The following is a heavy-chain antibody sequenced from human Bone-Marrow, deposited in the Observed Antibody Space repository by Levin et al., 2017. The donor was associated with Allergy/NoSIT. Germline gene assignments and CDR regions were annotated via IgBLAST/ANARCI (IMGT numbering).Heavy chain of an antibody. V-gene: IGHV1-8*01. J-gene: IGHJ5*02. D-gene: IGHD2-15*01. CDR1: GYTFTSYN. CDR2: INPNSGNT. CDR3: ARGDCYSGSCYGPDWFDP. Sequence: GESLKISCKTSGYTFTSYNVYWVRQAPGQGLEWIGYINPNSGNTGYAQKFQGRVTMTRNSSITTAYMELSGLRFEDTAIYYCARGDCYSGSCYGPDWFDPWGQGTQVTVSS.